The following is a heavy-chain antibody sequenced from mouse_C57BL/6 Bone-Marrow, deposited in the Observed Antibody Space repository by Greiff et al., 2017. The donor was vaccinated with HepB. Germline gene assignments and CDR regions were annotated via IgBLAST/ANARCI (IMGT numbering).Heavy chain of an antibody. V-gene: IGHV1-81*01. J-gene: IGHJ1*03. CDR3: ARWRALITTVVDWYFDV. Sequence: VQLQQSGAELARPGASVKLSCKASGYTFTSYGISWVKQRTGQGLEWIGEIYPRSGNTYYNEKFKGKATLTADKSSSTAYMELRSLTSEDSAVYFCARWRALITTVVDWYFDVWGTGTTVTVSS. CDR1: GYTFTSYG. D-gene: IGHD1-1*01. CDR2: IYPRSGNT.